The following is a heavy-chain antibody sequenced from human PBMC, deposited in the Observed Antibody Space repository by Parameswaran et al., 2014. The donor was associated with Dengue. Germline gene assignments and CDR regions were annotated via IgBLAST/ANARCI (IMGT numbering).Heavy chain of an antibody. V-gene: IGHV4-31*02. J-gene: IGHJ5*02. CDR3: AMSDWDNWFDP. CDR2: IYHSGSA. D-gene: IGHD3/OR15-3a*01. Sequence: RWIRQPQEGLEWIGYIYHSGSAYYNPSLESRVTISVDTSKNQFSLKLSSVTAADTAVYFCAMSDWDNWFDPWGLGTLVTVSS.